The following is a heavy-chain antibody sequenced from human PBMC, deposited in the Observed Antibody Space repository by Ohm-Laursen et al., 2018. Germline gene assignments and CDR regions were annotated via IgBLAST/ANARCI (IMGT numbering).Heavy chain of an antibody. D-gene: IGHD2-2*01. Sequence: LRLSRAAPGFTFSSYAMNWVRQAPGKGLEWVLAISGSGGRTYHADPVKGRFTISRDNSKNTLFLQMNSLRAEDTAVYYCANFIPQLLNYWGQGTPVTVSS. CDR3: ANFIPQLLNY. J-gene: IGHJ4*02. V-gene: IGHV3-23*01. CDR1: GFTFSSYA. CDR2: ISGSGGRT.